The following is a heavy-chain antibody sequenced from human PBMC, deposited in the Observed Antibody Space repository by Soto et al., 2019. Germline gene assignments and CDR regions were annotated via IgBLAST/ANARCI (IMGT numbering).Heavy chain of an antibody. CDR1: GGSFTSNNW. D-gene: IGHD1-7*01. Sequence: WETLSVTCAVSGGSFTSNNWWTWVRQPPGQGLEWIGEIYRTGSTNYNPSLKSRVTISLDKSENQFSLKVTSLTAADTAVYYCASRDPGTSVDYWGQGTLVTLSP. V-gene: IGHV4-4*02. J-gene: IGHJ4*02. CDR3: ASRDPGTSVDY. CDR2: IYRTGST.